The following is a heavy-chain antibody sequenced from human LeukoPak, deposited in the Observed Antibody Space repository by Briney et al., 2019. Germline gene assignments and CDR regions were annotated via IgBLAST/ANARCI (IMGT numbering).Heavy chain of an antibody. V-gene: IGHV1-46*01. CDR3: ARDPGGLDYYYYGMDV. J-gene: IGHJ6*02. CDR2: INPSGGST. D-gene: IGHD4-23*01. Sequence: ASVKVSCTASGYTFTSYYMHWVRQAPGQGLEWMGIINPSGGSTSYAQKFQGRVTMTRDTSTSTVYMELSSLRSEDTAVYYCARDPGGLDYYYYGMDVWGQGTTVTVSS. CDR1: GYTFTSYY.